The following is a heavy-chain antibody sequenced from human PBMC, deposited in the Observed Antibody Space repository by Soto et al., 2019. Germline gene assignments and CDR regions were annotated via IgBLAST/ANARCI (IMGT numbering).Heavy chain of an antibody. J-gene: IGHJ6*02. CDR1: GGSLGSYY. CDR3: AGDGDGRMTTNPYDYNGMDV. CDR2: VFYTGRA. Sequence: QVQLQESGPGLVEASETLSLTCTVSGGSLGSYYWSWIRQPPGKGLEGIGYVFYTGRANYNASLKSRVRKSLDTSTYDFSLKPSSVTAADTGVYYCAGDGDGRMTTNPYDYNGMDVWGPGTTVTVS. V-gene: IGHV4-59*01. D-gene: IGHD5-12*01.